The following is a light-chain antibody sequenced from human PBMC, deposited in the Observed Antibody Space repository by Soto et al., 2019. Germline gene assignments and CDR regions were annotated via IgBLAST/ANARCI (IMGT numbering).Light chain of an antibody. V-gene: IGLV2-14*01. Sequence: QSVLXQPASVSGSPGQSIAISCTGTNSDVGAYNFVSWYQQYPGKAPKLIIHEVNNRPSGVSDRFSGSKSGNTASLTISGLQADDEADYYCSSFTTYNTRVFGTGTKVTVL. CDR1: NSDVGAYNF. CDR3: SSFTTYNTRV. J-gene: IGLJ1*01. CDR2: EVN.